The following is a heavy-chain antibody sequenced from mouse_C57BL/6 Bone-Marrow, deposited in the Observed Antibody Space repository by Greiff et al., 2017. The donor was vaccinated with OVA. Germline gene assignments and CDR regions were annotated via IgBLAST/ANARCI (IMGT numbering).Heavy chain of an antibody. CDR2: IWGVGST. V-gene: IGHV2-6*01. J-gene: IGHJ3*01. Sequence: VKLVESGPGLVAPSQSLSITCTVSGFSLTSYGVDWVRQSPGKGLAWLGVIWGVGSTNYNSALKSRLSISKDNSKIQVYLKMNSLQTDDTAMYYCATSYYINVAWFAYWGQGTLVTVSA. D-gene: IGHD2-5*01. CDR1: GFSLTSYG. CDR3: ATSYYINVAWFAY.